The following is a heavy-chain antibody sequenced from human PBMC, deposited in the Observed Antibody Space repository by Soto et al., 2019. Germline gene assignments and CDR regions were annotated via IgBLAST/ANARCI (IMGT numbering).Heavy chain of an antibody. CDR3: ARDPTTTEPHAFDI. CDR1: GGSISSGGYY. CDR2: IYYSGST. D-gene: IGHD1-1*01. J-gene: IGHJ3*02. V-gene: IGHV4-31*03. Sequence: PSETLSLTCTVSGGSISSGGYYWSWIRQHPGKGLEWIGYIYYSGSTYYNPSLKSRVTISVDTSKNQFSLKLSSVTAADTAVYYCARDPTTTEPHAFDIWGQGTMVTVSS.